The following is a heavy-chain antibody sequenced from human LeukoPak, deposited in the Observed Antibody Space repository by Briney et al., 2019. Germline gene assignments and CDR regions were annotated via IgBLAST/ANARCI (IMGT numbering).Heavy chain of an antibody. CDR3: ARDMLTTADFDY. J-gene: IGHJ4*02. V-gene: IGHV1-18*01. Sequence: ASVKLSCKASGYTFTNSGISWVRQAPGQGHELMGWISPYNGNTNYALKLQGRVIMTTDTSTSTAYMELRSLRPDDTAVYYCARDMLTTADFDYWGQGTLVTVSS. D-gene: IGHD3-16*01. CDR2: ISPYNGNT. CDR1: GYTFTNSG.